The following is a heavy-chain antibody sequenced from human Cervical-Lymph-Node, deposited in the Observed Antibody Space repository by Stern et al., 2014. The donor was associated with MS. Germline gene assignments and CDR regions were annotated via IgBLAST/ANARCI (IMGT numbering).Heavy chain of an antibody. CDR3: ARHCGFRPGCIDY. CDR1: GYSFTSYW. Sequence: EMQLVESGAEVKKPGESLKISCKGSGYSFTSYWIDWVRQVPGKGLEWRGVHSPGESYTRYSPSFQGQVTISADKSISTAYLQWSSLKASDTAMYYCARHCGFRPGCIDYWGQGTLVTVSS. CDR2: HSPGESYT. D-gene: IGHD2-21*01. J-gene: IGHJ4*02. V-gene: IGHV5-51*01.